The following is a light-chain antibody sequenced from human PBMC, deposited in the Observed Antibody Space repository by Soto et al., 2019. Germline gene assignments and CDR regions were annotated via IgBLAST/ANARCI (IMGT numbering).Light chain of an antibody. V-gene: IGKV3-20*01. CDR3: QQYRSSPLT. CDR2: GAS. CDR1: QSVSSSY. Sequence: ESLLTQSTDTLSFAPGERATLCCRASQSVSSSYLAWYQQKPGQAPRLLIYGASSRATGIPDRFSGSGSGTDFTLTISRLEPEDFAVYYCQQYRSSPLTFGGGTKVDIK. J-gene: IGKJ4*01.